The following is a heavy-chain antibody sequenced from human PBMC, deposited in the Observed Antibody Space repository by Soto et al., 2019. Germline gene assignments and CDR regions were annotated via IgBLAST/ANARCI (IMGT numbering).Heavy chain of an antibody. CDR3: APIGGDYEPYTQRWVGGTYYYYYGMDV. V-gene: IGHV2-5*01. CDR1: GFSLSTSGVG. J-gene: IGHJ6*02. CDR2: IYWNDDK. Sequence: SGPTLVNPTQTLTLTCTFSGFSLSTSGVGVGWIRQPPGKALEWLALIYWNDDKRYSPSPKSRLTITKDTSKNQVVLTITNMDPVDTATYYCAPIGGDYEPYTQRWVGGTYYYYYGMDVWGQGTTVTVSS. D-gene: IGHD3-10*01.